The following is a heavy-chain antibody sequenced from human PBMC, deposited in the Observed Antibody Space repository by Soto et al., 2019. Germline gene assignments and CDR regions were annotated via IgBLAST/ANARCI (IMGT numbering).Heavy chain of an antibody. J-gene: IGHJ6*02. CDR2: IWYDGSNK. CDR1: GFTFSSYG. Sequence: GGSLRLSCAASGFTFSSYGMHWVRQAPGKGLEWVAVIWYDGSNKYYADSVKGRFTISRDNSKNTLYLQMNSLRAEDTAVYYCARAHIHYYGMDVWGQGTTVTVSS. CDR3: ARAHIHYYGMDV. V-gene: IGHV3-33*01.